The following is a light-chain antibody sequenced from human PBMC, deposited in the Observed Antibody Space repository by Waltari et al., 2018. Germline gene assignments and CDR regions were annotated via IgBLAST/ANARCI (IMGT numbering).Light chain of an antibody. V-gene: IGKV1-5*01. J-gene: IGKJ5*01. CDR1: QRINRW. Sequence: DIQMTQSPSTLSASVGDRVTITCRASQRINRWLAWYQQKPGKAPKLRIYDVSSLESGVPSRFSGSGSGTEFTLTINSLQPDDFATYYCQQRSNWPPRITFGQGTRLEIK. CDR3: QQRSNWPPRIT. CDR2: DVS.